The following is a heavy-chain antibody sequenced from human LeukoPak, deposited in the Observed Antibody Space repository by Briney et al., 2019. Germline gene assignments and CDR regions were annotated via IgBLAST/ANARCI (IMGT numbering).Heavy chain of an antibody. CDR2: FDPEDGET. V-gene: IGHV1-24*01. CDR1: GYTLTELS. Sequence: GASVKVSCKVSGYTLTELSMHWVRQAPGKGLEWMGGFDPEDGETIYAQKFQGRVTMTEDTSTDTAYMELSSLRSEDTAVYYCATARGETMIAEGRGWFDPWGQGTLVTVSS. J-gene: IGHJ5*02. CDR3: ATARGETMIAEGRGWFDP. D-gene: IGHD3-22*01.